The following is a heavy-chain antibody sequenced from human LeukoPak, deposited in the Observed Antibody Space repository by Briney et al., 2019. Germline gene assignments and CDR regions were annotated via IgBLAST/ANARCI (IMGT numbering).Heavy chain of an antibody. CDR3: ARDRGYCSGGSCLRADAFDI. Sequence: GASVKVSCKASGYTFTGYYMHWVRQAPGQGLEWMGWINPNSGGTNYAQKFQGRVTMTRDTSISTAYMELSGLRSDDTAVYYCARDRGYCSGGSCLRADAFDIWGQGTMVTVSS. CDR2: INPNSGGT. D-gene: IGHD2-15*01. V-gene: IGHV1-2*02. CDR1: GYTFTGYY. J-gene: IGHJ3*02.